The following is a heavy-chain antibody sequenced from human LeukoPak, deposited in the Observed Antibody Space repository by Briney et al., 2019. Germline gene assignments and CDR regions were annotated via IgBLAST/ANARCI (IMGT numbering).Heavy chain of an antibody. Sequence: PGGSLRLSCAASGFTFSTYGMHWVRQAPGKGLEWVSFIRYDGNNKYYGDSVKGRLTISRDNSKNTLYLQMNSLRAEDTAVYYCARGGYSSGWYYFDYWGQGTLVTVSS. J-gene: IGHJ4*02. CDR2: IRYDGNNK. CDR3: ARGGYSSGWYYFDY. CDR1: GFTFSTYG. V-gene: IGHV3-30*02. D-gene: IGHD6-19*01.